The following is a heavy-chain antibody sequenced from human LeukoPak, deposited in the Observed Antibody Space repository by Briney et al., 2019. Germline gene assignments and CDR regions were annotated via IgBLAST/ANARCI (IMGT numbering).Heavy chain of an antibody. CDR1: GFTLSSYS. J-gene: IGHJ6*04. V-gene: IGHV3-21*01. Sequence: GGSLRLSCAASGFTLSSYSMNWVRQAPGKGLDWVSSISSSSSYRYYADSVKGRFTISRDNAKNSLYLQMNSLRAEDTAVYYCAELGITMIGGVWGKGTTVTISS. CDR2: ISSSSSYR. D-gene: IGHD3-10*02. CDR3: AELGITMIGGV.